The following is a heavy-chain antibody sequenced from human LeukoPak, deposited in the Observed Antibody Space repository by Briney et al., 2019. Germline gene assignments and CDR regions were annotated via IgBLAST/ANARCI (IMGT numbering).Heavy chain of an antibody. J-gene: IGHJ4*02. D-gene: IGHD5-24*01. Sequence: SETLSLTCSVSGGSISSYYWSWIRQPPGKGLEWIGYIYYSGSTNYNPSLKSRVTISVDTSKNQFSLKLSSVTAADTAVYYCARARWLDIDYWGQGTLVTVS. CDR3: ARARWLDIDY. CDR2: IYYSGST. V-gene: IGHV4-59*01. CDR1: GGSISSYY.